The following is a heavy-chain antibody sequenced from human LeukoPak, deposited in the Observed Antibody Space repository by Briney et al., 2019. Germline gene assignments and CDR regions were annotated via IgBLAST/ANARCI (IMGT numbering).Heavy chain of an antibody. CDR3: ARKGYSRALAFDI. CDR1: GYTFTSYG. J-gene: IGHJ3*02. CDR2: ISAYNGNT. D-gene: IGHD3-22*01. V-gene: IGHV1-18*01. Sequence: ASVTVSCKASGYTFTSYGISWVRQAPGQGVEWMGWISAYNGNTNYAQKLQGRVTMTTDTSTSTAYKELRSLRSDDTAVYYCARKGYSRALAFDIWGQGTMVTVSS.